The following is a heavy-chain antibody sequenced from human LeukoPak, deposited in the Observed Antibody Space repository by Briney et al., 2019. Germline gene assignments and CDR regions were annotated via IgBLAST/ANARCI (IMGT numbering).Heavy chain of an antibody. Sequence: SVKVSCKASGGTFSSYAISWVRQAPGQGLEWMGRIIPILGIANYAQKFQGRVTITADKSTSTAYMELSSLRSEDTVVYYCARGSGYYYDLDYWGQGTLVTVSS. D-gene: IGHD3-22*01. V-gene: IGHV1-69*04. CDR1: GGTFSSYA. CDR3: ARGSGYYYDLDY. J-gene: IGHJ4*02. CDR2: IIPILGIA.